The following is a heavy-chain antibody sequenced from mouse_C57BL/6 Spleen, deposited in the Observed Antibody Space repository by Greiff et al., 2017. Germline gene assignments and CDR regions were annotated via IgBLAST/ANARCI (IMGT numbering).Heavy chain of an antibody. V-gene: IGHV1-52*01. J-gene: IGHJ3*01. D-gene: IGHD2-4*01. CDR3: SRDYDYDGAWFDY. CDR2: IDPSDSET. CDR1: GYTFTSYW. Sequence: QVQLQQPGAELVRPGSSVKLSCKASGYTFTSYWMHWVKQRPIQGLEWIGNIDPSDSETHYNQKFKDKATLTVDKSSSTAYMQLSSLTSEDSAVYYCSRDYDYDGAWFDYWGQGTLVTVSA.